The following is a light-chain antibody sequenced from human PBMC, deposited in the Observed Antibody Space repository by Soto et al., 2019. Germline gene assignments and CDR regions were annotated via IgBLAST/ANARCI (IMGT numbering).Light chain of an antibody. J-gene: IGKJ5*01. CDR1: QSVSSSY. Sequence: EIVLTRSPGTLSLFPGERATLSCRASQSVSSSYLAWYQQKPGQAPRLLIYGASTRATGIPPRFSGSGSGTEFTLTISSLQSEDFAVYYCQQYNNWPPITFGQGTRLEIK. V-gene: IGKV3-15*01. CDR2: GAS. CDR3: QQYNNWPPIT.